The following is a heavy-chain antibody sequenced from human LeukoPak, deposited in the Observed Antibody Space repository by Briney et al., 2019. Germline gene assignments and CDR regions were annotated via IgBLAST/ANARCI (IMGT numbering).Heavy chain of an antibody. V-gene: IGHV3-23*01. CDR3: AKWVAHFDY. D-gene: IGHD2-15*01. CDR2: ISGSGGNT. CDR1: GFTFRSYA. J-gene: IGHJ4*02. Sequence: GGSLRVSCAASGFTFRSYAMRWVRQAPGKGLEWVSSISGSGGNTYYADSVKGRFTISRDNSKNTLYMQMNSLRAEDTAVYYCAKWVAHFDYWGQGTLVTVSS.